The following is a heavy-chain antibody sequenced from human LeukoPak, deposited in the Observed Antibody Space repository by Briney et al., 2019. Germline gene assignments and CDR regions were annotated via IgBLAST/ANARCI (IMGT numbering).Heavy chain of an antibody. V-gene: IGHV3-21*05. D-gene: IGHD3-10*01. J-gene: IGHJ3*02. CDR2: ISTGSDFI. CDR3: ARARYGSGSLTAFDI. CDR1: GFTVSSNY. Sequence: GGSLRLSCAASGFTVSSNYMNWVRQAPGKGLEWISYISTGSDFIHYADSVKGRFTISRDNAKDSLYLQMNSLRAEDTAVYFCARARYGSGSLTAFDIWGQGTMVTVSS.